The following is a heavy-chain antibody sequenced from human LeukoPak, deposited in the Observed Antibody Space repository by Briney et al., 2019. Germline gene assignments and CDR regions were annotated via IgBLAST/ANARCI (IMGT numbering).Heavy chain of an antibody. CDR2: INPSSGGT. J-gene: IGHJ4*02. D-gene: IGHD1-14*01. V-gene: IGHV1-2*06. Sequence: ASVKVSCKASGYTFTDYYMHWVRQAPGQGLEWMGRINPSSGGTNYAQKFQGRVTMTRDTSISTAYMELSRLRSDDTAVYYCAGDPGSPNYFDCWGQGTLVTVSS. CDR3: AGDPGSPNYFDC. CDR1: GYTFTDYY.